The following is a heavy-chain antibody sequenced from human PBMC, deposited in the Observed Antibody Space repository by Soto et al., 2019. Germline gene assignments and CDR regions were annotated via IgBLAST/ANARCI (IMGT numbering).Heavy chain of an antibody. D-gene: IGHD3-22*01. Sequence: GESLKISCKGSGYSFTSYWIGWVRQMPGKGLEWMGIIYPGDSDTRYSPSFQGQVTITADKSISTAYLQWSSLKASDTAMYYCARHLGSGYPLGWFDPWGQGTLVTVSS. V-gene: IGHV5-51*01. CDR3: ARHLGSGYPLGWFDP. CDR1: GYSFTSYW. J-gene: IGHJ5*02. CDR2: IYPGDSDT.